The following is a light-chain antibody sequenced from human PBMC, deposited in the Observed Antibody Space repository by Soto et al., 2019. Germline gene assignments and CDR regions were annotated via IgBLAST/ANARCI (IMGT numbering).Light chain of an antibody. J-gene: IGKJ2*01. CDR1: QSISTN. CDR2: GAS. CDR3: QQYNDWPPWYT. Sequence: EIVMTQSPDTLSVSPGERATLSCRASQSISTNLAWYQQKPGQAPRLLIHGASTRATGIPARFSGSGSGTEFTLTISSLQSEDFAVYYCQQYNDWPPWYTFGQGTKLE. V-gene: IGKV3-15*01.